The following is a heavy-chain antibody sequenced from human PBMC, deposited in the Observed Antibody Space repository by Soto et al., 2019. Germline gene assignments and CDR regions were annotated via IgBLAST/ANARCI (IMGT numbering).Heavy chain of an antibody. D-gene: IGHD5-18*01. V-gene: IGHV4-34*01. CDR1: GGSFSGYY. Sequence: SETLSLTGAVYGGSFSGYYWSWIRQPPGKGLEWIGEINHSGSTNYNPSLKSRVTISVDTSKNQFSLKLSSVTAADTAVYYCARLGFWRGYSYGLWYFDYWGQGTLVTVS. CDR2: INHSGST. J-gene: IGHJ4*02. CDR3: ARLGFWRGYSYGLWYFDY.